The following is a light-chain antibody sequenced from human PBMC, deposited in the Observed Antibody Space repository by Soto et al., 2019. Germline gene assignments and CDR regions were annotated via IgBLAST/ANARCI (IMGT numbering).Light chain of an antibody. V-gene: IGLV2-8*01. Sequence: QSALTQPPSASGSPGQSVTISCTGTSSDVGGYNYVSWSQQHPGKAPKLMIYEVIKWPSGVPDRFSGSKSGNTASLTISGLQAEDEAEYDCCSYAGSNSLIFGGGTKLTVL. CDR3: CSYAGSNSLI. CDR2: EVI. J-gene: IGLJ2*01. CDR1: SSDVGGYNY.